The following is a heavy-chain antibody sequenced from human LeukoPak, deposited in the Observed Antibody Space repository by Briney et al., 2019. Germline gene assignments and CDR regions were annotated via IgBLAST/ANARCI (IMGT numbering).Heavy chain of an antibody. V-gene: IGHV4-4*07. Sequence: SETLSLTCTVSGGSISSYYWSWIRQPAGKGLEWIGRIYTSGRTTYNPSLKSRVTISVDTSKNQFSLKLSSVTAADTAVYYCVRLERRDYYYYMDVWGKGTTVTVSS. CDR1: GGSISSYY. J-gene: IGHJ6*03. D-gene: IGHD1-1*01. CDR2: IYTSGRT. CDR3: VRLERRDYYYYMDV.